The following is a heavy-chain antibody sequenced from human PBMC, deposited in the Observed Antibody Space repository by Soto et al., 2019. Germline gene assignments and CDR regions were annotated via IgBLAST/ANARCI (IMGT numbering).Heavy chain of an antibody. V-gene: IGHV3-33*01. CDR2: IWYDGSNK. D-gene: IGHD2-15*01. Sequence: QVQLVESGGGVVQPGRSLRLSCAASGFTFSSYGMHWVRQAPGKGLEWVAVIWYDGSNKYYADSVKGRFTISRDNSKKELYLQMNSLRAEDTAVYYCARDPSGYCSGGSCATGWFGPWGQGTLVTVSS. CDR1: GFTFSSYG. CDR3: ARDPSGYCSGGSCATGWFGP. J-gene: IGHJ5*02.